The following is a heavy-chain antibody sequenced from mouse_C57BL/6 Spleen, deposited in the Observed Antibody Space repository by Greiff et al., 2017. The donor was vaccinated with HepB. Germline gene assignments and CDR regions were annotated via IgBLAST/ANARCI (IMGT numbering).Heavy chain of an antibody. CDR2: INPNNGGT. Sequence: VQLQQSGPELVKPGASVKISCKASGYTFTDYYMNWVKQSHGKSLEWIGDINPNNGGTSYNQKFKGKATLTVDKSSSTAYMELRSLTSEDSAVYYCARRNYYGSSRYFDVWGTGTTVTVSS. J-gene: IGHJ1*03. CDR1: GYTFTDYY. D-gene: IGHD1-1*01. CDR3: ARRNYYGSSRYFDV. V-gene: IGHV1-26*01.